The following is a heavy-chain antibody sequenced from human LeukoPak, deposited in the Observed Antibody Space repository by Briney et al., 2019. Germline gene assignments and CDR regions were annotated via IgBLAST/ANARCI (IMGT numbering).Heavy chain of an antibody. Sequence: SETLSLTCAVYGGSFSGYYWSWIRQPPGKGLEGIGEINHSGSTNYNPSLKSRVTISVDTSKNEFSLKLSSVTAADTAVYYCPRDDILTGYSSDAFDIWGQGTMVTVSS. CDR2: INHSGST. V-gene: IGHV4-34*01. D-gene: IGHD3-9*01. CDR3: PRDDILTGYSSDAFDI. CDR1: GGSFSGYY. J-gene: IGHJ3*02.